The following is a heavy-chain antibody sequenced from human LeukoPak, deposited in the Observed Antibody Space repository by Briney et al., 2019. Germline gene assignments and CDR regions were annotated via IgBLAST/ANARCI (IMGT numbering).Heavy chain of an antibody. V-gene: IGHV1-24*01. CDR2: FDPEDGET. Sequence: ASVKVSCKVSGYTLTELSMHWVRQAPGKGLEWMGGFDPEDGETIYAQRFQGRVTMTEDTSTDTAYMELSSLRSEDTAVYYCATAPSQQQLVLVYWGQGTLVTVSS. CDR3: ATAPSQQQLVLVY. CDR1: GYTLTELS. D-gene: IGHD6-13*01. J-gene: IGHJ4*02.